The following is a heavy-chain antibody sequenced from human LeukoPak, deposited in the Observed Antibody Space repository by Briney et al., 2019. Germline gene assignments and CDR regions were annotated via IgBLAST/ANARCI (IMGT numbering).Heavy chain of an antibody. CDR1: GGSISSYY. V-gene: IGHV4-59*01. J-gene: IGHJ5*02. Sequence: SETLSLTCTVSGGSISSYYWSWIRQPPGKGLEWIGYMYYSGSTNYNPSLKSRVTISVDTSKNQFSLKLSSVTAADTAVYYCARGRYSYGPTNYNWSDPWGQGTLVTVSS. D-gene: IGHD5-18*01. CDR2: MYYSGST. CDR3: ARGRYSYGPTNYNWSDP.